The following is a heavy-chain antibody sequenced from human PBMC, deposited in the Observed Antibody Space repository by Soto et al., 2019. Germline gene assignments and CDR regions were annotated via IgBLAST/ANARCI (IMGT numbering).Heavy chain of an antibody. CDR1: GFSLSTSGMG. D-gene: IGHD3-10*01. Sequence: QITLKESGPTLVKPTQTLTLTCTFSGFSLSTSGMGVGWIRQPPGKALEWLALIYWDDDKRYSPSLKSRLTVTKDTSRNQVVLTMTNMDRVDTGTYYCAHITVTGYGMDVWGQGTTVTVSS. CDR3: AHITVTGYGMDV. CDR2: IYWDDDK. J-gene: IGHJ6*02. V-gene: IGHV2-5*02.